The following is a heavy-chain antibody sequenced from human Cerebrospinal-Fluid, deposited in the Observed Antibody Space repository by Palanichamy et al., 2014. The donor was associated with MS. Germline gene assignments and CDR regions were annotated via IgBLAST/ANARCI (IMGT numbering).Heavy chain of an antibody. CDR3: ARHHLGIVGVADLIKDTFDY. CDR2: IYYGGNT. D-gene: IGHD1-26*01. Sequence: QLQLQESGPGLVKPSETLSLTCTVSGGSINSPNYYWAWIRQPPGKGPEWIGSIYYGGNTYYNPSLKSRFTMSVDTSKNQFSLKLRSVTAADMAIYYCARHHLGIVGVADLIKDTFDYWGRGTLVPVSS. V-gene: IGHV4-39*01. CDR1: GGSINSPNYY. J-gene: IGHJ4*02.